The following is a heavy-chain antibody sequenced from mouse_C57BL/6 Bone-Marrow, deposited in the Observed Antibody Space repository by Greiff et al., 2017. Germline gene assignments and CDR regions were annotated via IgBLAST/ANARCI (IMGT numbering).Heavy chain of an antibody. V-gene: IGHV14-2*01. CDR3: ARGYGSSPFAY. D-gene: IGHD1-1*01. CDR2: IDPEDGDT. CDR1: GFNIKDYY. J-gene: IGHJ3*01. Sequence: EVQLQQSGAELVKPGASVKLSCTASGFNIKDYYMHWVKQRTEQGLEWIGRIDPEDGDTNYAPKFQGKATITADTSSNTAYLQLSSLTSEDTAVYDCARGYGSSPFAYWGQGTLVTVSA.